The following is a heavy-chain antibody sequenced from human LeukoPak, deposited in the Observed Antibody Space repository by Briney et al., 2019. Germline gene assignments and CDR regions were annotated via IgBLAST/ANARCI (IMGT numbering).Heavy chain of an antibody. D-gene: IGHD2-15*01. Sequence: LSCAASGFTFSSYSMNWVRRAPGKGLEWIGYIYYSGSTNYNPSLKSRVTISVDRSKNQFSLKLSSVTAADTAVYYCARSLVAALYYFDYWGQGTLVTVSS. J-gene: IGHJ4*02. CDR2: IYYSGST. CDR1: GFTFSSYS. CDR3: ARSLVAALYYFDY. V-gene: IGHV4-59*12.